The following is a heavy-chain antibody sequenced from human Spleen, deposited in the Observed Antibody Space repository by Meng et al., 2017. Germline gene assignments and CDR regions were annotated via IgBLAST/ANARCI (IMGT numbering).Heavy chain of an antibody. Sequence: SETLSLTCTVSGGSISSSSYYWGWIRQPPGKGLEWIGSIYYSGSTYYNPSLKSRVTISVDTSKNQFSLKLSSLTAADTAVYYCARGGQWFGDLYVMHVWGQGTTVTVSS. D-gene: IGHD3-10*01. CDR2: IYYSGST. J-gene: IGHJ6*02. V-gene: IGHV4-39*07. CDR1: GGSISSSSYY. CDR3: ARGGQWFGDLYVMHV.